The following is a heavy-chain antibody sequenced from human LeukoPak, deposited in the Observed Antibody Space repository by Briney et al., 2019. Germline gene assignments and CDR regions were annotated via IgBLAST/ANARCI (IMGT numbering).Heavy chain of an antibody. CDR3: ASGVVPAAISRFDP. J-gene: IGHJ5*02. CDR1: GSSISSSSYY. CDR2: IYYSGST. D-gene: IGHD2-2*02. Sequence: PETLSLTCTVAGSSISSSSYYWGWIRQPAWKGREWIGRIYYSGSTYYNPSLKRRVTISVDTSKNQFSLKLSSVTAADTAVYYCASGVVPAAISRFDPWGQGTLVTVSS. V-gene: IGHV4-39*01.